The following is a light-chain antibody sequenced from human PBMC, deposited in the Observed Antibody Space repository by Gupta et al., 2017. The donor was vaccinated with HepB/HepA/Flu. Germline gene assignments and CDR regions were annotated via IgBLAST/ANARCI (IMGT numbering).Light chain of an antibody. CDR3: QQYGSAPLT. CDR1: ESVRSRY. CDR2: DAS. V-gene: IGKV3D-20*01. J-gene: IGKJ4*01. Sequence: EIVLTQSPATLSLSPGERATLSCGASESVRSRYLAWYQQKPGLAPRLLMYDASKRATGIPDRCSGSGSGTDFTLTISRLEPEDFAVYYCQQYGSAPLTFGGGTKVEIK.